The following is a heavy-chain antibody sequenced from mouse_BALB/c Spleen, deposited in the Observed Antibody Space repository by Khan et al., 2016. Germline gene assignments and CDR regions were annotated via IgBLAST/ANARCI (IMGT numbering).Heavy chain of an antibody. CDR2: INPSSGYT. V-gene: IGHV1-4*02. Sequence: VQLQESAAELARPGASVKMSCKASGYTFTTNTMHWVKQRPGQGLEWIGYINPSSGYTEYNQKFKDKTTLTADKSSSTAYMQLTSLTSEYAAVYYGARLRRYGGYWYFDVWGAGTTVTVSS. CDR3: ARLRRYGGYWYFDV. D-gene: IGHD2-14*01. CDR1: GYTFTTNT. J-gene: IGHJ1*01.